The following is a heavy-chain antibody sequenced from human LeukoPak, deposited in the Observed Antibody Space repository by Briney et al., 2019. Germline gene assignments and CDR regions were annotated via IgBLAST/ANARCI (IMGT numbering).Heavy chain of an antibody. J-gene: IGHJ4*02. D-gene: IGHD4-17*01. Sequence: SETLSLTCTVSGGSISSYYWSWIRQPPGKGLEWIGYIYYSGSTNYNPSLKSRVTISVDTSKNQFSLKLSSVTAADTAVYYCARGPTVTSFDYWGQGTLVTVYS. CDR1: GGSISSYY. CDR2: IYYSGST. V-gene: IGHV4-59*12. CDR3: ARGPTVTSFDY.